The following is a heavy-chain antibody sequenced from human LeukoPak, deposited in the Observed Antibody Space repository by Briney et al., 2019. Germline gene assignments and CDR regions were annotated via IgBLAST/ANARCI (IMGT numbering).Heavy chain of an antibody. V-gene: IGHV3-48*03. CDR2: VSSSGSTI. Sequence: PGGSLRLSCAASGFTFSSYEMNWVRQAPGKGLEWVSYVSSSGSTIYYADSVKGRFTISRDNAKNSLYLQMNSLRAEDTAVYYCARMKYCTDGVCYTRYYFDYWGQGTLVTVSS. D-gene: IGHD2-8*01. J-gene: IGHJ4*02. CDR3: ARMKYCTDGVCYTRYYFDY. CDR1: GFTFSSYE.